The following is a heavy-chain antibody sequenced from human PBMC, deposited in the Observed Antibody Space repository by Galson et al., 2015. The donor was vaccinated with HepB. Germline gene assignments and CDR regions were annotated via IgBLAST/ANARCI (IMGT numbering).Heavy chain of an antibody. D-gene: IGHD3-9*01. Sequence: SLRLSCAASGFTFGDYAMSWVRQAPGKGLEWVGFIRSKAYGGTTEYAASVKGRFTISRDDSKSIAYLQMNSLKTEDTAVYYCTTAGYGPGDAFDIWGQGTMVTVSS. CDR2: IRSKAYGGTT. CDR3: TTAGYGPGDAFDI. V-gene: IGHV3-49*04. CDR1: GFTFGDYA. J-gene: IGHJ3*02.